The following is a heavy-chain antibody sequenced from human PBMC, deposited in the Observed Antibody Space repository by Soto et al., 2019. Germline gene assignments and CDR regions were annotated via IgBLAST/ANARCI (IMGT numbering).Heavy chain of an antibody. CDR1: GYTFTGYY. V-gene: IGHV1-2*02. J-gene: IGHJ6*02. Sequence: ASVKVSCKASGYTFTGYYMHWVRQAPGQGLEWMGWINPNSGGTNYAQKFQGRVTMTRDTSISTAYMELSRLRSDDTAVYYCAREVGVKYNWNCSRGMDVWGQGTTVTVSS. CDR2: INPNSGGT. D-gene: IGHD1-7*01. CDR3: AREVGVKYNWNCSRGMDV.